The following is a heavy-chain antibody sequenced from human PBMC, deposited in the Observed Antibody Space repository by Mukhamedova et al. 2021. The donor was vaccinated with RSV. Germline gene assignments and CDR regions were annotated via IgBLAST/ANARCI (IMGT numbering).Heavy chain of an antibody. CDR3: ATFGDPNSCITGTTCPFDT. V-gene: IGHV3-33*01. D-gene: IGHD1-7*01. CDR2: IWNDGSNK. Sequence: VRQAPGKGLEWMAVIWNDGSNKYYADSVKGRFTISRDDSKNTLYLQMNSLRAEDTAMYYCATFGDPNSCITGTTCPFDTWGQGTM. J-gene: IGHJ3*02.